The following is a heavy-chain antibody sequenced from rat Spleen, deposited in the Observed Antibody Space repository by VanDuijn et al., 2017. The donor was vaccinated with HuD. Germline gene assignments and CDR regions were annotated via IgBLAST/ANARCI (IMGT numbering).Heavy chain of an antibody. Sequence: EVQLVESDGGLVQPGRSLKLSCAASGFTFSDYYMAWVRQAPTKWLEWVATINFDGIRTYYRDSVKGRVTISRDNATSTLYLQMDSLRSEDTATYYCARHADYSTYILDGWGQGVMVTVSS. V-gene: IGHV5-29*01. J-gene: IGHJ2*01. CDR2: INFDGIRT. CDR3: ARHADYSTYILDG. D-gene: IGHD1-2*01. CDR1: GFTFSDYY.